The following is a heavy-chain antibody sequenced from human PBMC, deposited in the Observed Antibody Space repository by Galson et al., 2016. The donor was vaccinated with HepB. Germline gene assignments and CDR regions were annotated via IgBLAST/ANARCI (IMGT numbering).Heavy chain of an antibody. Sequence: SLRLSCAASGFTFSNAWMSWVRQAPGKGLEWVGRIKSKNDGGTTDYGAPVKGRFTISRDDSKNTLYLQMNSLKTEDTAVYYCTGVSGIKIFGVVIINYYVMDVWGQGTTVTVSS. CDR3: TGVSGIKIFGVVIINYYVMDV. CDR2: IKSKNDGGTT. J-gene: IGHJ6*02. CDR1: GFTFSNAW. D-gene: IGHD3-3*01. V-gene: IGHV3-15*01.